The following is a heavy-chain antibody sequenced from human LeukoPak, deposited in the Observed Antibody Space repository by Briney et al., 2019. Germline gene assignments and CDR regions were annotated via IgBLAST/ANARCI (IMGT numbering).Heavy chain of an antibody. Sequence: GGSLRLSCAASGFTFYTYGMHWVRQATGKGLEYVSGIGPDGGTTYYANSVKGGFTISRDNSKNMLYLQMGSLTADDMAVYYCARGAQLTDYWGQGTLVTVSS. J-gene: IGHJ4*02. CDR3: ARGAQLTDY. CDR2: IGPDGGTT. CDR1: GFTFYTYG. D-gene: IGHD6-13*01. V-gene: IGHV3-64*01.